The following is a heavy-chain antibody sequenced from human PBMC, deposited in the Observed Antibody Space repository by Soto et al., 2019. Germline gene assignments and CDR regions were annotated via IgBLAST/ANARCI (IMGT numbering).Heavy chain of an antibody. V-gene: IGHV4-39*01. D-gene: IGHD3-3*01. CDR2: ISYLGGT. CDR3: ARRQTTTIFENWFDP. Sequence: LRHPPGKGLEWIATISYLGGTYYNPLLQSRVTISVDTSKNQFSLRLSSVTAADTAVYFCARRQTTTIFENWFDPWGHGSLVTVS. J-gene: IGHJ5*02.